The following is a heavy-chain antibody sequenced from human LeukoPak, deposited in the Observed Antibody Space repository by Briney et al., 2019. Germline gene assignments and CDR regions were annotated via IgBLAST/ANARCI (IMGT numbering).Heavy chain of an antibody. Sequence: PGGSLRLFCAASGFTFSDYYMSWLRQAPGKGLEWVSYISSGGGTIDYADSVKGRFTISRDNAKNSLYLQMNSLGAEDTAFYYCARLGYNNFDYWGQGTLVTVSS. D-gene: IGHD5-24*01. J-gene: IGHJ4*02. CDR3: ARLGYNNFDY. V-gene: IGHV3-11*01. CDR2: ISSGGGTI. CDR1: GFTFSDYY.